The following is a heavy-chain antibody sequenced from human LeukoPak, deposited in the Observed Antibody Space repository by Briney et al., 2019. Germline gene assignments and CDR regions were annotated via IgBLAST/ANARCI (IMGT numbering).Heavy chain of an antibody. Sequence: GGSLRLSCAASGFTFSSYWMSWVRQAPGKGLEWVANIKQDGSEKYYVASVKGRFTISRDNAKNSLYLQMNSLRAEDTAVYYCARVSALRAGNWFDPWGQGTLVTVSS. CDR3: ARVSALRAGNWFDP. V-gene: IGHV3-7*01. D-gene: IGHD3-3*02. CDR1: GFTFSSYW. CDR2: IKQDGSEK. J-gene: IGHJ5*02.